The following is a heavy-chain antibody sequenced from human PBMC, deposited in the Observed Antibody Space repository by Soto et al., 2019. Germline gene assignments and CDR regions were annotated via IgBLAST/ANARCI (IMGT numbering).Heavy chain of an antibody. V-gene: IGHV4-4*07. D-gene: IGHD3-10*01. CDR2: IYTSGGT. CDR1: GGSISSYY. J-gene: IGHJ4*02. CDR3: ARDREVTMVRGVTIFDY. Sequence: QVQLQESGPGLVKPSETLSLTCTVSGGSISSYYWSWIRQPAGKGLEWIGRIYTSGGTNYNPSLKSRVTMSVDTSKNQFSLKLSSVTAADTAVYYCARDREVTMVRGVTIFDYWGQGTLVTVSS.